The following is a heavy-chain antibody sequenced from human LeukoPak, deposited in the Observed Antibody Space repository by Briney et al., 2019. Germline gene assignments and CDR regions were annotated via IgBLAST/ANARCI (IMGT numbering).Heavy chain of an antibody. Sequence: SETLSLTCAVSGGSISSSNWWSWVRQPPGKGLEWIGEIYHSGSTNYNPSLKSRVTISVDKSKNQFSLKLSSVTAADTAVYYCARDSSGWLVGGPGFDYWGQGTLVTVSS. D-gene: IGHD6-19*01. CDR1: GGSISSSNW. CDR2: IYHSGST. V-gene: IGHV4-4*02. CDR3: ARDSSGWLVGGPGFDY. J-gene: IGHJ4*02.